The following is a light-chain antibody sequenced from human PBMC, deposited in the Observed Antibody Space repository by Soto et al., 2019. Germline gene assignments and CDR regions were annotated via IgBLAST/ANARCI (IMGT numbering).Light chain of an antibody. CDR2: NSY. J-gene: IGLJ1*01. V-gene: IGLV1-44*01. Sequence: QSVLTQPPSASGTPGQRVTISCSGSSSNIGSSPVNWYQQLPGTAPKLLIYNSYQRPSGVPDRFSGSKSGTSASLAVSGLQSEDEADYYCAAWDGSLNGYVFGTGTKVPVL. CDR1: SSNIGSSP. CDR3: AAWDGSLNGYV.